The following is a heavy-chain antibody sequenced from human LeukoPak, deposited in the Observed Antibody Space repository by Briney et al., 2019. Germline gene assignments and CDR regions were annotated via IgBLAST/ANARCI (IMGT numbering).Heavy chain of an antibody. V-gene: IGHV1-69*05. CDR3: ARLGRDGYKGDY. CDR1: GGTFSSYA. D-gene: IGHD5-24*01. Sequence: SVKVSCKASGGTFSSYAISWVRQAPGQGLEWMGGIIPIFGTANYAQKFQGRVTITTDGSTSTAYMELSSLRSEDTAVYYCARLGRDGYKGDYWGQGTLVTVSS. CDR2: IIPIFGTA. J-gene: IGHJ4*02.